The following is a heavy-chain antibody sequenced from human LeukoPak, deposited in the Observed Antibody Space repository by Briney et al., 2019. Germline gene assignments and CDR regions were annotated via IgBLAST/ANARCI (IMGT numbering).Heavy chain of an antibody. Sequence: QSGGSLRLSCAASGFTFSTYAMSWVRQAPGKGLEWVSAISGSGGSTYYADSVKGRFTISRDNSKNTLYLQMNSLRAEDTAVYFCAKGLVWQWLVRSAFDIWGQGTMVTVSS. CDR3: AKGLVWQWLVRSAFDI. D-gene: IGHD6-19*01. CDR1: GFTFSTYA. V-gene: IGHV3-23*01. CDR2: ISGSGGST. J-gene: IGHJ3*02.